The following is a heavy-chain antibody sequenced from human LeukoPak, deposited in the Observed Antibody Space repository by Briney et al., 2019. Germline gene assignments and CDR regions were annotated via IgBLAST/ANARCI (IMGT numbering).Heavy chain of an antibody. D-gene: IGHD2-8*02. CDR2: IYYSGST. CDR3: ARPGVLGLPMDV. Sequence: SETLSLTCTVSGGSISSSSYYWGWIRQPPGKGLERIGSIYYSGSTYYNPSLKSRVTISVDTSKNQFSLKLSSVTAADTAVYYCARPGVLGLPMDVWGKGTTVTVSS. CDR1: GGSISSSSYY. V-gene: IGHV4-39*01. J-gene: IGHJ6*04.